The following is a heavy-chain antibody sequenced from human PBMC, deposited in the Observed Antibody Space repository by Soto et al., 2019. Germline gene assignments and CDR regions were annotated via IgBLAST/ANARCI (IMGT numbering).Heavy chain of an antibody. CDR3: ARGVSGYDPINYYYYYMDV. V-gene: IGHV4-59*01. J-gene: IGHJ6*03. CDR1: GGSISSYY. Sequence: SETLSLTCTVSGGSISSYYWSWIRQPPGKGLEWIGYIYYSGSTNYNPSLKSRVTISVDTSKNQFSLKLSSVTAADTAVYYCARGVSGYDPINYYYYYMDVWGKGTTVIVSS. D-gene: IGHD5-12*01. CDR2: IYYSGST.